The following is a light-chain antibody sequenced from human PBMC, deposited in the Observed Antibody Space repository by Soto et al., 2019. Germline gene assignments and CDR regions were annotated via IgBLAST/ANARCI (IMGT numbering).Light chain of an antibody. J-gene: IGLJ3*02. CDR3: SSYTSSSTRV. CDR1: SSDVGGYNY. V-gene: IGLV2-14*01. Sequence: QSALTLPASVSGSPGQSITISCTGTSSDVGGYNYVSWYQQHPGKAPKLMIYEVSNRPSGVSNRFSGSKSGNTASLTISGLQAEDDADYYCSSYTSSSTRVFGEGTRLTVL. CDR2: EVS.